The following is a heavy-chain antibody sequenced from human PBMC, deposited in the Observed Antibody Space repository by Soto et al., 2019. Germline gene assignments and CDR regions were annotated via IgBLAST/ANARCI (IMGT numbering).Heavy chain of an antibody. Sequence: ASVQVSCNTSGDTFTNFGLSWVRKAPGQGLEWMGWIATYNSNKNYAQKFQGRLTLTTDTSTSTGYMELKSLEYDDTAVYYCARVLRGVVNWFDPWGQGTLVTVSS. CDR1: GDTFTNFG. D-gene: IGHD3-10*01. V-gene: IGHV1-18*01. CDR3: ARVLRGVVNWFDP. J-gene: IGHJ5*02. CDR2: IATYNSNK.